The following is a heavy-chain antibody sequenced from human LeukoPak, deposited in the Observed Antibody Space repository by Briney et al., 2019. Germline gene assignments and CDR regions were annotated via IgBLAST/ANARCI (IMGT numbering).Heavy chain of an antibody. CDR2: IYWDDDK. V-gene: IGHV2-5*02. CDR3: ALQLGYSSGWHGYYFDY. J-gene: IGHJ4*02. D-gene: IGHD6-19*01. CDR1: GFSLSTSGVG. Sequence: SGPTLVKPTQTLTLTCTFSGFSLSTSGVGVGWIRQPPGKALEWLALIYWDDDKRYSPSLKSRLTITKDTSKNQVVLTMTNMDPVDTATYYCALQLGYSSGWHGYYFDYWGQGTLVTVSS.